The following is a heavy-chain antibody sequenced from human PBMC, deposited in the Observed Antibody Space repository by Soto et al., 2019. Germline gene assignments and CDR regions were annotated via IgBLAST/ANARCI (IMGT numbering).Heavy chain of an antibody. V-gene: IGHV4-30-4*01. D-gene: IGHD6-6*01. CDR2: IYYSGST. CDR1: GGSISSGDYY. J-gene: IGHJ6*02. CDR3: ARVDASIAACIKYGMDV. Sequence: TLSLTCTVSGGSISSGDYYWSWIRQPPGKGLEWIGYIYYSGSTYYNPSLKSRVTISVDTSKNQFSLKLSSVTAADTAVYYCARVDASIAACIKYGMDVWGHGSTVTVSS.